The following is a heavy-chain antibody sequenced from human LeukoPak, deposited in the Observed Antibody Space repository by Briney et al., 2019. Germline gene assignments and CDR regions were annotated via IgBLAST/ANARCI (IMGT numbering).Heavy chain of an antibody. CDR1: GGSISSSSYY. D-gene: IGHD1-1*01. CDR2: IYYSGST. J-gene: IGHJ6*03. V-gene: IGHV4-39*01. Sequence: PSETLSLTCTVSGGSISSSSYYWGWIRQPPGKGLEWIGSIYYSGSTYYNPSLKSRVTISVDTSKNQFSLKLSSVTAADTAVYYCARRGWGLERAYYYMDVWGKGTTVTVSS. CDR3: ARRGWGLERAYYYMDV.